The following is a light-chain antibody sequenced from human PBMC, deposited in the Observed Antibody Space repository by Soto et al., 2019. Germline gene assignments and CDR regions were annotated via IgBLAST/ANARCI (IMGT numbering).Light chain of an antibody. Sequence: DLQMTQSPSSVSASVGDRVTITCRASQGISSWLAWYQLKPGKAPNVLIYKASSLQSGVPSRFSGSGSGTEFTLTISSLQPDDFATYFCHQYDNYSTFGGGTRVEIK. CDR2: KAS. V-gene: IGKV1-5*03. CDR3: HQYDNYST. CDR1: QGISSW. J-gene: IGKJ4*01.